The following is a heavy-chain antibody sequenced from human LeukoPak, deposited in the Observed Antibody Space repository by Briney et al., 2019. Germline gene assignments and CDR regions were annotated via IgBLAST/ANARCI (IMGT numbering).Heavy chain of an antibody. CDR1: GYTFTGYY. CDR2: INPNSGGT. V-gene: IGHV1-2*02. CDR3: ARVYLRFGELSP. J-gene: IGHJ5*02. Sequence: ASVKVSCKASGYTFTGYYMHWVRQAPGQGLEWMGWINPNSGGTNYAQKFQGRVTMTRDTSISTAYMELSRLRSDDTAVYYCARVYLRFGELSPWGQGTLVTVSS. D-gene: IGHD3-10*01.